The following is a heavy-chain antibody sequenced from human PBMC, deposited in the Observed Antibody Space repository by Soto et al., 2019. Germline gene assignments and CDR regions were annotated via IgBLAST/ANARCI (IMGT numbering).Heavy chain of an antibody. CDR1: GFTFSSYD. CDR3: ARGGSSWPIYYYYGMDV. D-gene: IGHD6-13*01. CDR2: IGTAGDT. Sequence: EVQLVESGGGLVQPGGSLRLSCAASGFTFSSYDMHWVRQATGKGLEWVSAIGTAGDTYYPGSVKGRCTISRENAKNSLYLQMNSLRAGDTAVYYCARGGSSWPIYYYYGMDVWGQGTTVTVSS. J-gene: IGHJ6*02. V-gene: IGHV3-13*01.